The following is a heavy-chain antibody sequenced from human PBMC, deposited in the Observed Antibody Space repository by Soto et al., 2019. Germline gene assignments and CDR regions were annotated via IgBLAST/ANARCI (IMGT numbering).Heavy chain of an antibody. V-gene: IGHV3-30-3*01. D-gene: IGHD3-22*01. CDR1: GFTFSSYA. Sequence: QVQLVESGGGVVQPGRSLRLSCAASGFTFSSYARHWVRQAPGKGLEWVAVISYDGSNKYYADSVKGRFTISRDNSKNTLYLQMNSLRAEDTAVYYCARTTYYYDSSGYGSGEAFDIWGQGTMVTVSS. CDR3: ARTTYYYDSSGYGSGEAFDI. CDR2: ISYDGSNK. J-gene: IGHJ3*02.